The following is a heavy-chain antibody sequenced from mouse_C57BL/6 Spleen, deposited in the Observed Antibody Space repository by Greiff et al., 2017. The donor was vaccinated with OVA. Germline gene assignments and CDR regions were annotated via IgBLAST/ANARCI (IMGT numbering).Heavy chain of an antibody. CDR2: ISYDGSN. D-gene: IGHD4-1*01. V-gene: IGHV3-6*01. CDR3: AREANWDTYYFDY. Sequence: EVKLVESGPGLVKPSQSLSLTCSVTGYSITSGYYWNWIRQFPGNKLEWMGYISYDGSNNYNPSLKNRISITRDTSKNQFFLKLNSVTTEDTATYYCAREANWDTYYFDYWGQGTTLTVSS. J-gene: IGHJ2*01. CDR1: GYSITSGYY.